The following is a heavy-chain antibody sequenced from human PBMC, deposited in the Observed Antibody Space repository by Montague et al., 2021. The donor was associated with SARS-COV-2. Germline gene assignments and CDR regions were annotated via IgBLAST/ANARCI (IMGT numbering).Heavy chain of an antibody. CDR3: ARVGRRRLVWSSGIDV. CDR1: GGSISSSSYY. CDR2: IYYSGRT. Sequence: SETLSLTCTVSGGSISSSSYYWGWIRQPPGKGLEWIGSIYYSGRTYYNPSLKSRVTISVDTSKNQFSLKLSSVTAADTAVYYSARVGRRRLVWSSGIDVWGQGTTVTVSS. J-gene: IGHJ6*02. D-gene: IGHD6-19*01. V-gene: IGHV4-39*07.